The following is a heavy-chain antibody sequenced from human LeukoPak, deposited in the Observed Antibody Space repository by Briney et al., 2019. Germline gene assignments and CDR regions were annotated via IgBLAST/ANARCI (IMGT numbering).Heavy chain of an antibody. V-gene: IGHV3-30*18. CDR1: GFTFSSYG. CDR2: ISYDGSNK. J-gene: IGHJ5*02. Sequence: GGSLRLSCAASGFTFSSYGMHWVRQAPGKGLEWVAVISYDGSNKYYADSVKGRFTISRDNSKNTLYLQMNSLRAEDTAVYHCAKDYHEEWLLPPGWFDPWGQGTLVTVSS. CDR3: AKDYHEEWLLPPGWFDP. D-gene: IGHD3-3*01.